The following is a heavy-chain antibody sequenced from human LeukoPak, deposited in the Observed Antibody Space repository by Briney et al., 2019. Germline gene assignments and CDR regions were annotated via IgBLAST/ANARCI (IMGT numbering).Heavy chain of an antibody. V-gene: IGHV4-39*01. CDR3: ARHGNWDPFDY. D-gene: IGHD7-27*01. J-gene: IGHJ4*02. CDR1: GDSINSSDYY. CDR2: IYYSGST. Sequence: SETLSLTCTVSGDSINSSDYYWAWIRQPPGEGLEWIATIYYSGSTYYKPSLKSRLTISVDSPKNQFSLKMNSVTAADTAVYYCARHGNWDPFDYWGQGALVTVSS.